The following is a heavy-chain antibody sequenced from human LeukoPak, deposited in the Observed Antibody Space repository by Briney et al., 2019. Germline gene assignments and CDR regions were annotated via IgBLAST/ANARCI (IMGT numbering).Heavy chain of an antibody. CDR1: GFTFSSYS. CDR3: ARAANYDFWSGPKWFDP. CDR2: ISSSSSYI. Sequence: PGGSLRLSCAASGFTFSSYSMNWVRQAPGKGLEWVSSISSSSSYIYYADSVKGRFTISRDNAKNSLYLQMNSLRAEDTAVYYCARAANYDFWSGPKWFDPWGQGTLDTVSS. J-gene: IGHJ5*02. V-gene: IGHV3-21*01. D-gene: IGHD3-3*01.